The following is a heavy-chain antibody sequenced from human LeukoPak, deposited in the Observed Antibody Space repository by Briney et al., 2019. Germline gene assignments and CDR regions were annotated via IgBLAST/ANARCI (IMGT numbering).Heavy chain of an antibody. Sequence: GGSLRLSCAASGFTFSNAWMSWVRQAPGKGLEWVGRIKSKTDGGTIDYAAPVEGRFTISRDDSKNTLFLQMNSLKAEDTAVYYCSTDGGAGSSGYLAYWGQGTLVTVSS. D-gene: IGHD3-22*01. J-gene: IGHJ4*02. CDR2: IKSKTDGGTI. CDR1: GFTFSNAW. CDR3: STDGGAGSSGYLAY. V-gene: IGHV3-15*01.